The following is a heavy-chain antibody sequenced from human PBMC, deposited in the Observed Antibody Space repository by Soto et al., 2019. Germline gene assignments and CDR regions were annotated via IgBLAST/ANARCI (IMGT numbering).Heavy chain of an antibody. V-gene: IGHV3-30*18. J-gene: IGHJ4*02. Sequence: QVQLVESGGGVVQPGRSLRLSCAASGFSFNSYGMHWVRQAPGKGLEWVAMISYDGTDEYYADSVKGRFTISRDNSKNAVYLQMNSPRAEDTAVYYCAKQESEWNDHFDYWGQGTLVTVSS. CDR1: GFSFNSYG. CDR2: ISYDGTDE. CDR3: AKQESEWNDHFDY. D-gene: IGHD1-1*01.